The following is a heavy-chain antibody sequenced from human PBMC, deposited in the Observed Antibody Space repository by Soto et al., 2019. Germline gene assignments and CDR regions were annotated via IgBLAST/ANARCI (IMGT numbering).Heavy chain of an antibody. V-gene: IGHV1-69*12. CDR2: IIPMFGTA. CDR1: GGTFSTYA. Sequence: QVQLVQSGAEVKKPESSVKVSCKAPGGTFSTYAISWVRQAPGQGLEWMGGIIPMFGTANYAQRFQDRVTITADESTNTVYMELSRLRDEDTAVYFCARGIQLCLRRINNGYSGWGQGTLVTVSS. CDR3: ARGIQLCLRRINNGYSG. J-gene: IGHJ4*02. D-gene: IGHD5-18*01.